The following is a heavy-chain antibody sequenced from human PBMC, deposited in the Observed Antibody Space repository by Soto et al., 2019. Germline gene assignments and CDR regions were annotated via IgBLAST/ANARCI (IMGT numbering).Heavy chain of an antibody. J-gene: IGHJ4*02. V-gene: IGHV4-59*01. CDR2: IYYSGST. CDR1: GGSISSYY. CDR3: ARARDGLLIDY. Sequence: SETLSLTCTVSGGSISSYYWIWIRQPPGKGLEWIGYIYYSGSTNYNPSLKSRVTISVDTSKNQFSLKLSSVTAADTAVYYCARARDGLLIDYWGQGTLVTVSS.